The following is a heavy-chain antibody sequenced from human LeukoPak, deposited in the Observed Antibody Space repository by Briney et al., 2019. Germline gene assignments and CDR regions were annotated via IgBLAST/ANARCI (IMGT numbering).Heavy chain of an antibody. Sequence: SETLSLTCAVYGGSFSGYYWSWIRQPPGKGLERIGEINHSGSTNYNPSLKSRVTISVDTSKNQFSLKLSSVTAADTAVYYCARRRTGYGSGSYFISWGQGTLVTVSS. D-gene: IGHD3-10*01. J-gene: IGHJ4*02. CDR2: INHSGST. CDR1: GGSFSGYY. CDR3: ARRRTGYGSGSYFIS. V-gene: IGHV4-34*01.